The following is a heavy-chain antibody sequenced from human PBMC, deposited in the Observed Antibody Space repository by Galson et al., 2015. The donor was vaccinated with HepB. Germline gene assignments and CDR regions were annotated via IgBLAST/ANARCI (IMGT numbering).Heavy chain of an antibody. CDR1: GFTFDDYA. D-gene: IGHD6-19*01. CDR2: IRAKASGGTR. J-gene: IGHJ4*02. Sequence: SLRLSCAVSGFTFDDYAMSWFRQAPGKGLEWVGFIRAKASGGTRQYAASVKGRLTISRDDSKRIAYLQMNSLKTEDTAMYYCTREPGEPWLVPSYYFDYWGQGTLVTVSS. CDR3: TREPGEPWLVPSYYFDY. V-gene: IGHV3-49*03.